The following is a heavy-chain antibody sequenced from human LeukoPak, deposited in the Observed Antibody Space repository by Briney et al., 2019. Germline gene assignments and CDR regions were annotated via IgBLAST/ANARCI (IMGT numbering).Heavy chain of an antibody. CDR1: GYTFTSYD. D-gene: IGHD3-3*01. V-gene: IGHV1-8*01. J-gene: IGHJ4*02. CDR2: MNPNSGNT. CDR3: ARRTIFGVVIDY. Sequence: ASVKVSCKASGYTFTSYDINWVRQATGQGLEWMGWMNPNSGNTGYAQKFQGRVTMTRDTSISTAYMELSSLRSEDTAVYYCARRTIFGVVIDYWGQGTLVTVSS.